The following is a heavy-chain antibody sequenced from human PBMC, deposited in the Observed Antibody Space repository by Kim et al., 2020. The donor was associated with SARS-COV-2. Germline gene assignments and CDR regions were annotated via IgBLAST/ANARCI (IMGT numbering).Heavy chain of an antibody. CDR2: IWYDGSNK. J-gene: IGHJ6*02. V-gene: IGHV3-33*01. CDR1: GFTFSSYG. Sequence: GGSLRLSCAASGFTFSSYGMHWVRQAPGKGLEWVAVIWYDGSNKYYADSVKGRFTISRDNSKNTLYLQMNSLRAEDTAVYYCAREGGHCSSTSCYASDYYYGMDVWGQGTTVTVSS. D-gene: IGHD2-2*01. CDR3: AREGGHCSSTSCYASDYYYGMDV.